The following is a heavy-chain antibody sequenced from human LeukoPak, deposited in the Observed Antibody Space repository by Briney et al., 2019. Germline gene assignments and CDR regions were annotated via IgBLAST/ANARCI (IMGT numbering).Heavy chain of an antibody. Sequence: PEGSLRLSCAASGFTFSSYGMSWVRQAPGQGLEWVSAISGSGGSTYYADSVKGRFTISRDNAKNSLYLQMNSLRAEDTAVYYCARAGFTFSDYFGSFFDYWGQGTLVTVSS. D-gene: IGHD3-10*01. CDR1: GFTFSSYG. CDR2: ISGSGGST. V-gene: IGHV3-23*01. J-gene: IGHJ4*02. CDR3: ARAGFTFSDYFGSFFDY.